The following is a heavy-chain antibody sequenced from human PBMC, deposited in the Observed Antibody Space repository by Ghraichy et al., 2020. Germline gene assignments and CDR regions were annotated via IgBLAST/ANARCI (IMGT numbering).Heavy chain of an antibody. D-gene: IGHD3-3*01. Sequence: SETRSLTCTVSGGSISSYYWSWIRQPPGKGLEWIGYIYYSGSTNYNPSLKSRVTISVDTSKNQFSLKLSSVTAADTAVYYCARVRFLEWTYFDYWGQGTLVTVSS. CDR2: IYYSGST. J-gene: IGHJ4*02. CDR3: ARVRFLEWTYFDY. V-gene: IGHV4-59*01. CDR1: GGSISSYY.